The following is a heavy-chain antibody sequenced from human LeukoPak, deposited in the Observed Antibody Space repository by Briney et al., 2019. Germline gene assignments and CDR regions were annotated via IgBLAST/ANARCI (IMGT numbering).Heavy chain of an antibody. J-gene: IGHJ6*04. V-gene: IGHV4-34*01. CDR3: ARAGFYCSSTSCYGPYYYYGMDV. Sequence: SETLSLTCAVYGGSFSGYYWSWIRQPPGKGLEWIGEISHSGSTNYNPSLKSRVTISVDTSKNQFSLKLSSVTAADTAVYYCARAGFYCSSTSCYGPYYYYGMDVWGKGTTVTVSS. CDR1: GGSFSGYY. D-gene: IGHD2-2*01. CDR2: ISHSGST.